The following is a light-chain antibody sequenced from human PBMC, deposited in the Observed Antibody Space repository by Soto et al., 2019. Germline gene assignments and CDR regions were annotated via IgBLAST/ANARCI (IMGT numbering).Light chain of an antibody. CDR2: DAS. CDR1: QGISSA. J-gene: IGKJ1*01. CDR3: QQFNSYPRT. Sequence: ALPLTQSPSSLSASVGDRVTITCRASQGISSALAWYQQKPGKAPKLLIYDASSLESGVPSRFSGSGSGTDFTLTISSLQPEDFANYYCQQFNSYPRTFGQGTKVEIK. V-gene: IGKV1-13*02.